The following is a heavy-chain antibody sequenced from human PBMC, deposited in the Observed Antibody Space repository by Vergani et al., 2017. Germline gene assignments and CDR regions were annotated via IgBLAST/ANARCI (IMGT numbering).Heavy chain of an antibody. V-gene: IGHV3-21*01. Sequence: EVQLVESGGGLVKPGGSLRLSCAASGFTFSTYSMNWVRQAPGKGLEWVSSMSSSSSYIYYADSVKGRFTISRDNAKNSLYLQMNSLTAEDTAVYYCARDLSSGSYYYYGMDVWGQGP. CDR1: GFTFSTYS. CDR2: MSSSSSYI. J-gene: IGHJ6*02. D-gene: IGHD6-19*01. CDR3: ARDLSSGSYYYYGMDV.